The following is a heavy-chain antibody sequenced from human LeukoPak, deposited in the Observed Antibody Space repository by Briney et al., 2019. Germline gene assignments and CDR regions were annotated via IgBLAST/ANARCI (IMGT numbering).Heavy chain of an antibody. D-gene: IGHD3-10*01. CDR1: GFTFSSYA. CDR2: ISYDGSNK. J-gene: IGHJ4*02. V-gene: IGHV3-30*04. Sequence: PGGSLRLSCAASGFTFSSYAMHWVRQAPGKGLEWVAVISYDGSNKYYADSVKGRFTISRDNSKNTLYLQMNSLRAEDTAVYYCARGEYYGSGSYYNVLLDYWGQGTLVTVSS. CDR3: ARGEYYGSGSYYNVLLDY.